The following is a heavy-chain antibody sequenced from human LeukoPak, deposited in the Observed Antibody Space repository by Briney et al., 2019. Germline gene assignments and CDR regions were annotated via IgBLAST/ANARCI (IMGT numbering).Heavy chain of an antibody. CDR3: ARADYGDDYYFDY. J-gene: IGHJ4*02. V-gene: IGHV3-11*04. CDR2: VSSIGSTI. Sequence: GGSLRVSCVAPVFTFSDYYKKWIRQAPGKGRECVSYVSSIGSTIYNPHSVKGRFTISRDNAKNSLYLQMNSLRAEDTAVYYCARADYGDDYYFDYWGQGTLVTVSS. D-gene: IGHD4-17*01. CDR1: VFTFSDYY.